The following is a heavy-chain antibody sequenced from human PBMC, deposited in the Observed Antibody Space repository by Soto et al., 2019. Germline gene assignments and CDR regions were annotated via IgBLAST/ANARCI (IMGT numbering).Heavy chain of an antibody. CDR2: IYWDDDK. Sequence: QITLKESGPALVKPTQTLTLTCSFSGFSLSTSGVGVVWIRQPPGEALEWLALIYWDDDKRYSPSLKNRLTIPTDTSRNQVVLTVTNMDPVDTATYYCAYFSTTVTTGYFDYWGQGTLVTVSS. D-gene: IGHD4-17*01. J-gene: IGHJ4*02. CDR3: AYFSTTVTTGYFDY. CDR1: GFSLSTSGVG. V-gene: IGHV2-5*02.